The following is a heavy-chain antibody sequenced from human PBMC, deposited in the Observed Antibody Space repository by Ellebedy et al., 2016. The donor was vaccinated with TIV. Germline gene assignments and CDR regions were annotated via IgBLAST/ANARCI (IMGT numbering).Heavy chain of an antibody. D-gene: IGHD4-11*01. CDR3: TKSDYFDT. J-gene: IGHJ5*02. CDR1: RVTFRSYW. V-gene: IGHV3-74*01. CDR2: IKEDGITT. Sequence: GESLKISCAASRVTFRSYWMHWVRQAPGKGLVLVSRIKEDGITTYYADSVKGRFTVSRDNAKNTLYLQMNSLRAEDTAVYYCTKSDYFDTWGQGTLVTVSS.